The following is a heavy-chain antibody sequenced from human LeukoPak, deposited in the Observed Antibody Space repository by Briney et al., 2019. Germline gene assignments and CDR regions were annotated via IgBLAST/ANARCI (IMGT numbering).Heavy chain of an antibody. CDR3: ATVRRGIVGATYYFDY. D-gene: IGHD1-26*01. J-gene: IGHJ4*02. Sequence: GASVKVSCKVSGYTLTELSMHWVRQAPGKGLEWMGGFDPEDGETIYAQKFQGRVTMTEDTSTDTAYMELSSLRSEDTAVYYCATVRRGIVGATYYFDYWGQGTLVTVSS. V-gene: IGHV1-24*01. CDR1: GYTLTELS. CDR2: FDPEDGET.